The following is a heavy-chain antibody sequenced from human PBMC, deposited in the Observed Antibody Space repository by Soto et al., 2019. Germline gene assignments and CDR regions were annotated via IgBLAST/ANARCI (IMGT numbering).Heavy chain of an antibody. D-gene: IGHD3-9*01. Sequence: SETLSLTCAVYGGSFSGYYWSWIRQPPGKGLEWIGEINHSGSTNYNPSLKSRVTISVDTSKNQFSLKLSSVTAADTAVYYCARTHNYDILTGYYGGFDPWGQGTLVTVSS. CDR1: GGSFSGYY. CDR3: ARTHNYDILTGYYGGFDP. CDR2: INHSGST. V-gene: IGHV4-34*01. J-gene: IGHJ5*02.